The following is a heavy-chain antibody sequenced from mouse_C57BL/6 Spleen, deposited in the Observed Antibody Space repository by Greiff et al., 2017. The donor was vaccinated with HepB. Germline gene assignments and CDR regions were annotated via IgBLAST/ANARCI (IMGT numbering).Heavy chain of an antibody. CDR3: ARHEDPLYYDYAMDY. CDR2: FYPGSGSI. D-gene: IGHD2-4*01. J-gene: IGHJ4*01. V-gene: IGHV1-62-2*01. CDR1: GFNIKNTY. Sequence: VQLQQSVAELVRPGASVKLSCTASGFNIKNTYMHWVKQRSGQGLEWIGWFYPGSGSIKYNEKFKDKATLTADKSSSTVYMELSRLTSEDSAVYFCARHEDPLYYDYAMDYWGQGTSVTVSS.